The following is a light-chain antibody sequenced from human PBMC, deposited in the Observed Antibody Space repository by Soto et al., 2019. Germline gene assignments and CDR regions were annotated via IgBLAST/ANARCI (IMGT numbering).Light chain of an antibody. V-gene: IGLV2-14*01. CDR2: DVS. CDR3: SSYTSSSPL. CDR1: SSDVGGYNY. J-gene: IGLJ2*01. Sequence: QSALTQPASVSGSPGQSITMSCTGTSSDVGGYNYVSWYQQHPGKAPKLMIYDVSNRPSGVSNRFSGSKSGNTASLTISGLQAEDEADYYCSSYTSSSPLFGGGTKLTVL.